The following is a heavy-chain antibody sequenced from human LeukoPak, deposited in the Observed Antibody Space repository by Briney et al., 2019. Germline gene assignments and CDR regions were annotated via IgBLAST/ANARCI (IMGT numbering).Heavy chain of an antibody. D-gene: IGHD6-19*01. CDR2: IYASGSA. CDR1: GGSVSGHY. Sequence: SETLSLTCAVSGGSVSGHYWDWIRQPPGEGLEWIGYIYASGSANYHPSLKSRVTISLDTSENHVSLRLTSVTAEDTAVYCCAREAPGGSGWTYFDYWGQGSLVTVSS. J-gene: IGHJ4*02. V-gene: IGHV4-59*02. CDR3: AREAPGGSGWTYFDY.